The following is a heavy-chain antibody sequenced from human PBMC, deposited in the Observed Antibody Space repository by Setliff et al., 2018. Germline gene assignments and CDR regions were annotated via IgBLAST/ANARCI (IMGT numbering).Heavy chain of an antibody. V-gene: IGHV3-23*01. J-gene: IGHJ4*02. CDR2: VDQGANT. CDR1: GFTFGAYT. Sequence: PGESLTISCVASGFTFGAYTLTWVRQAPGKGLEFVSGVDQGANTYYGDSAKGRFTISRDNSQNTVYLQMTNLRVEDTAIYYCAKDRVPDGKWDFDSSGPGILVTVSS. D-gene: IGHD2-8*01. CDR3: AKDRVPDGKWDFDS.